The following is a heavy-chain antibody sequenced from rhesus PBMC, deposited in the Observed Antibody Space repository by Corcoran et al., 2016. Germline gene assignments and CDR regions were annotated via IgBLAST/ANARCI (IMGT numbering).Heavy chain of an antibody. J-gene: IGHJ6*01. CDR2: IVGSSGST. V-gene: IGHV4-127*01. Sequence: QVQLQESGPGVVKPSETLSLTCAVSGGSISGYYLWSWIRQPPGKGLEWIGFIVGSSGSTNYNPSPKSRVTISKDTSKNQFSLKLSSVTAADTAVYYCARGGPLYYYGLDSWGQGVVVTVSS. CDR3: ARGGPLYYYGLDS. D-gene: IGHD1-1*01. CDR1: GGSISGYYL.